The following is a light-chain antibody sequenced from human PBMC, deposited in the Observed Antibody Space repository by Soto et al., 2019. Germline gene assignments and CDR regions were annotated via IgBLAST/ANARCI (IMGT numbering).Light chain of an antibody. J-gene: IGLJ1*01. CDR3: SLYTSENTYV. CDR1: SSDVGGYNR. Sequence: QSVLTQPASVSGSPGQSITISCTGTSSDVGGYNRVSWYQQPPGTAPKLIIYEARNRPSGVPDRFSGSKSGNTASLTISGLQAADEADYYCSLYTSENTYVFGTGTKVTVL. CDR2: EAR. V-gene: IGLV2-18*01.